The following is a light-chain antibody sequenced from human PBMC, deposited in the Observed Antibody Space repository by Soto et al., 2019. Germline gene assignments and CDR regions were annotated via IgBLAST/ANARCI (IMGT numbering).Light chain of an antibody. CDR2: AAS. CDR1: QGFYNF. V-gene: IGKV1-27*01. J-gene: IGKJ4*01. CDR3: QNYNSVSLT. Sequence: DIQMTQSPSSLCASVGDRLTITCRASQGFYNFLAWYQQKPGKVPKLLIYAASTLQSGVPSRFSGSGSGTDFTLTISSLQPEDVGIYYCQNYNSVSLTFGGGTKVEIK.